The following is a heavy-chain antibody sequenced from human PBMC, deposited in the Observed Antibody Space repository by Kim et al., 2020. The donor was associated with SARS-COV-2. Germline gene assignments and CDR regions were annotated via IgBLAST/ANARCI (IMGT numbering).Heavy chain of an antibody. CDR2: IYYSGST. J-gene: IGHJ3*02. CDR3: ARASTGSDAFDI. Sequence: SETLSLTCTVSGGSISSGGYYWSWIRQHPGKGLEWIGYIYYSGSTYYNPSLKSRVTISVDTSKNQFSLKLSSVTAADTAVYYCARASTGSDAFDIWGQRTMVTVSS. D-gene: IGHD1-26*01. V-gene: IGHV4-31*03. CDR1: GGSISSGGYY.